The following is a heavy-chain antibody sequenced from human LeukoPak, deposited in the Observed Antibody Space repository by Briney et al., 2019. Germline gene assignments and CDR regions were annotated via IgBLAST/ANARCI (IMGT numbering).Heavy chain of an antibody. J-gene: IGHJ4*02. CDR2: IYYSGST. Sequence: SETLSLTCTVSSRSISDYYWSWIRQPPGKGPEWSGYIYYSGSTNYNLSLKSRVTISVDTSKNQFSLKLNSVTAADTAVYYCASGFGYYFVYWGQGPLVTVSS. CDR3: ASGFGYYFVY. D-gene: IGHD3-10*01. CDR1: SRSISDYY. V-gene: IGHV4-59*01.